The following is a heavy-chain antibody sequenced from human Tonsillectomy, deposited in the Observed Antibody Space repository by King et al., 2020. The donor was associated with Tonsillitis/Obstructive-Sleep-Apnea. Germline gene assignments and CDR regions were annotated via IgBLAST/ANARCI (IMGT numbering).Heavy chain of an antibody. D-gene: IGHD3-3*01. CDR1: GFTLSSYS. J-gene: IGHJ4*02. V-gene: IGHV3-21*01. CDR3: ATSGSYYDSWSGSFDY. Sequence: GQLVQSGGGLVKPGGSLRPSWAASGFTLSSYSMTWVRQAPGKGLGWVSSFSGGGINIFYADSMKGRFTISRDNAKNSLYLQMNSLRAEDTAVYFCATSGSYYDSWSGSFDYWGQGTLVTVSS. CDR2: FSGGGINI.